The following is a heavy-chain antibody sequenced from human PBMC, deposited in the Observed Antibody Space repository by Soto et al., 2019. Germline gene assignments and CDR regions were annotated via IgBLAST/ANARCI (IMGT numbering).Heavy chain of an antibody. J-gene: IGHJ4*02. Sequence: QVHLVESGGGVVQPGRSLRLSCAASGFSFSTYGMHWVRQAPGKGMEWVAFISNDGSNKYYADSVKGRCTISRDNPKNTVYLQMNSRRAEDSAVYYCANRFGNYGAFDYWGQGTLVTVSS. D-gene: IGHD1-7*01. V-gene: IGHV3-30*18. CDR2: ISNDGSNK. CDR3: ANRFGNYGAFDY. CDR1: GFSFSTYG.